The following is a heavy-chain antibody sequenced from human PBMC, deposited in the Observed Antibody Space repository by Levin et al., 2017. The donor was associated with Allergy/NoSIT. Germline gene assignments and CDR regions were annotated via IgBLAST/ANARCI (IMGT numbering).Heavy chain of an antibody. CDR1: GFNLKSFE. V-gene: IGHV3-48*03. D-gene: IGHD1/OR15-1a*01. Sequence: LSLTCAASGFNLKSFEMNWVRQAPGKGPEWVSYISGGSDLIRYRESVKGRFTVSRDNAKNSVYLQMNDLTVEDTALYYCAKGRVERGDEQIDDWGPGTLVTVSS. CDR3: AKGRVERGDEQIDD. CDR2: ISGGSDLI. J-gene: IGHJ4*02.